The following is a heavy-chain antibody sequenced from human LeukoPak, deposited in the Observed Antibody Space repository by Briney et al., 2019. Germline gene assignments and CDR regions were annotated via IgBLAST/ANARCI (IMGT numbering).Heavy chain of an antibody. J-gene: IGHJ4*02. D-gene: IGHD4-17*01. CDR3: ARVSTVTLYYFDY. CDR2: MNPNSGNT. V-gene: IGHV1-8*03. Sequence: ASVTVSCKASGYTFTSYDINWVRQATGQGLEWMGWMNPNSGNTGYAQKFQGRVTITRNTSISTAYMELSSLRSEDTAVYYCARVSTVTLYYFDYWGQGTLVTVSS. CDR1: GYTFTSYD.